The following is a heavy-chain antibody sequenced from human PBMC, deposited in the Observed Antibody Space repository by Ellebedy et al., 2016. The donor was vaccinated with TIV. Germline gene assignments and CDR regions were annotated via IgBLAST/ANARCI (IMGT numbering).Heavy chain of an antibody. CDR1: GFIFSRYA. CDR3: AKDRGGTGDFDY. J-gene: IGHJ4*02. V-gene: IGHV1-3*04. CDR2: INTDTGNT. Sequence: AASVKVSCKASGFIFSRYAIHWVRQAPGQRLEWLGWINTDTGNTEYSQHFQGRVTFTTDTAASTVYMSLSSLGSEDTAVYYCAKDRGGTGDFDYWGQGTLVTVSS. D-gene: IGHD3-16*01.